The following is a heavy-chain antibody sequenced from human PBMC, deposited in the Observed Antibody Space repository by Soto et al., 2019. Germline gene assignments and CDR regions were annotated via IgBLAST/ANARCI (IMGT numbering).Heavy chain of an antibody. V-gene: IGHV4-59*01. D-gene: IGHD4-17*01. CDR2: IYYSGST. CDR1: GGSISSYY. CDR3: ARVKSSTVTTEAPPRWFDP. Sequence: SETLSLTCTVSGGSISSYYWSWIRQPPGKGLEWIGYIYYSGSTNYNPSLKSRDTKSVDTAKNQFSLKLSSVTDAATAVYSCARVKSSTVTTEAPPRWFDPWGQGTLVTVSS. J-gene: IGHJ5*02.